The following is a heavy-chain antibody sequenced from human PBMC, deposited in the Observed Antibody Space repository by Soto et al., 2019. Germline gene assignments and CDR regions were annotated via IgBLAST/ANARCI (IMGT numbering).Heavy chain of an antibody. CDR3: VKSLVLYEPGDYLDF. V-gene: IGHV3-43*01. Sequence: GGSLRLSCAASGFTFDDYTMHWVRQAPGKGLEWVSLISWDGGSTYYADSVKGRFTISRDNTKSTVYLQMNSLRAEDTAVYYCVKSLVLYEPGDYLDFWGQGTLVTVSS. CDR1: GFTFDDYT. J-gene: IGHJ4*02. CDR2: ISWDGGST. D-gene: IGHD3-16*01.